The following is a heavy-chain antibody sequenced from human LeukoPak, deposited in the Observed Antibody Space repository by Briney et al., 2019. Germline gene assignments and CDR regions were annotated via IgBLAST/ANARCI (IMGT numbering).Heavy chain of an antibody. Sequence: ASVTVSCTASGYTFTGYYMHWVRQAPGQGLEWMGCINPNSGGTNYAQKFQGWVTMTRDTSISTAYMELSRLRSDDTAVYYCARGDSSSWGWFDPWGQGTLVTVSS. CDR3: ARGDSSSWGWFDP. J-gene: IGHJ5*02. CDR2: INPNSGGT. CDR1: GYTFTGYY. V-gene: IGHV1-2*04. D-gene: IGHD6-13*01.